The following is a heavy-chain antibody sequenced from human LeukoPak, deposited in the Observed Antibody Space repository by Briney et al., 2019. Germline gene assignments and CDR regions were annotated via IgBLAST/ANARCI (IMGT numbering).Heavy chain of an antibody. Sequence: ASVKVSCKASGYDLTTYALHWVRQAPGQRFEWLGWINAGHGKPEYSQKLQGRVTFTRDISANTAYMDLTGLTSEDTGVYYCASLGEYSYVHFDYWGQGTLVTVSS. CDR1: GYDLTTYA. D-gene: IGHD5-18*01. V-gene: IGHV1-3*01. J-gene: IGHJ4*02. CDR2: INAGHGKP. CDR3: ASLGEYSYVHFDY.